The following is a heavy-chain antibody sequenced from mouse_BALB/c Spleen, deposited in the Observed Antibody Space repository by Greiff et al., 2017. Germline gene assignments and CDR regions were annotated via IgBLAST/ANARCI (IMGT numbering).Heavy chain of an antibody. CDR2: ISYDGSN. D-gene: IGHD1-1*01. CDR3: ARVYYYGKKGDY. Sequence: EVKLQESGPGLVKPSQSLSLTCSVTGYSITRGYYWYWIRQFPGNKLEWMGYISYDGSNNYNPSLKNRISITRDTSKNQFFLKLNSVTTEDTATYYCARVYYYGKKGDYWGQGTTLTVSS. CDR1: GYSITRGYY. J-gene: IGHJ2*01. V-gene: IGHV3-6*02.